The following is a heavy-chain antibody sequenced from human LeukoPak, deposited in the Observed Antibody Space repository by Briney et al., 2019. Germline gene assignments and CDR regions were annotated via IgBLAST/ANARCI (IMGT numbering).Heavy chain of an antibody. V-gene: IGHV3-48*04. J-gene: IGHJ3*02. Sequence: GGSLRLSCAASGFTFSSYSMNWVRQAPGKGLEWVSYISSGSSTIYYADSVKGRFTISRDNAKNSLYLQINSLRAEDTALYYCARGGLYWHIWGQGTMVTVSS. CDR3: ARGGLYWHI. CDR1: GFTFSSYS. D-gene: IGHD3-16*01. CDR2: ISSGSSTI.